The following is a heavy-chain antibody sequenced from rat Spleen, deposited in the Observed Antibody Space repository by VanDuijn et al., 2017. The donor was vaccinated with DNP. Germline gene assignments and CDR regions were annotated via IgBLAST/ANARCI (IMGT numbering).Heavy chain of an antibody. Sequence: EVHLAETGGGLVQPGRSLKLSCVASGFTFSNYWMYWIRQAPGKGLEWVASIKSDGGTTYYGDSVKGRFTISRDNAKSTLYLQMNSLRSEDMATYYCVRWNSGHFDYWGQGTLVTVSS. J-gene: IGHJ3*01. CDR3: VRWNSGHFDY. CDR2: IKSDGGTT. V-gene: IGHV5-58*01. CDR1: GFTFSNYW. D-gene: IGHD4-3*01.